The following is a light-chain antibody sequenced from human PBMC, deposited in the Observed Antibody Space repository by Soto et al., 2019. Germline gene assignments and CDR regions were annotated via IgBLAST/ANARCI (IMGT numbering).Light chain of an antibody. CDR3: SSYTSSSTYV. J-gene: IGLJ1*01. V-gene: IGLV2-14*02. CDR2: EVS. CDR1: RNDIGTYNL. Sequence: SVLTQPASVSESPGQSISISCGGGRNDIGTYNLVSWYQQHPGKAPKLMIYEVSNRPSGVSNRFSGSKSGNTASLTISWLQAEDEADYYCSSYTSSSTYVFGTGTKVTVL.